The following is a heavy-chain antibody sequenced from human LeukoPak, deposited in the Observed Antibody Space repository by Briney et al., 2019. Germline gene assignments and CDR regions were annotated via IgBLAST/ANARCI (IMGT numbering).Heavy chain of an antibody. CDR1: GYTLTELS. CDR3: ATELGVGATLDY. CDR2: FDPEDGET. D-gene: IGHD1-26*01. J-gene: IGHJ4*02. Sequence: ASVKVSCKVSGYTLTELSMHWVRQAPGKGLEWMGGFDPEDGETIYAQKFQGRVTMTEDTSTDTAYMELSSLRSEDTAVYYCATELGVGATLDYWGQGTLVTVSS. V-gene: IGHV1-24*01.